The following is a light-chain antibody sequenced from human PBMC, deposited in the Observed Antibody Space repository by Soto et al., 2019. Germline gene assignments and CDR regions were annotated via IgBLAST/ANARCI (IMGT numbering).Light chain of an antibody. Sequence: EIVLTQSPATLSLSPGERATLSCRASQSVSNYLGWYQQKSGQAPRLLISDVSRRATGIPARFSGSGSGTDFTLTISSLEPEDSAVYYCQHRVNWPTFGGGTKVEIK. J-gene: IGKJ4*01. CDR3: QHRVNWPT. CDR1: QSVSNY. CDR2: DVS. V-gene: IGKV3-11*01.